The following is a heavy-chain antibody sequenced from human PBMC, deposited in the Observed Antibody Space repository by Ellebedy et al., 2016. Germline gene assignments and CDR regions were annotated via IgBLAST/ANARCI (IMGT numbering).Heavy chain of an antibody. D-gene: IGHD3-10*01. CDR2: ISSSSSTI. CDR3: ARDHSGPRRGTCDY. Sequence: GGSLRLXCAASGFTFSSYSMNWVRQAPGKGLEWVSYISSSSSTIYYADSVKGRFTISRDNAKNSLYLQMNSLRAEDTAVYYCARDHSGPRRGTCDYWGQGTLVTVSS. J-gene: IGHJ4*02. V-gene: IGHV3-48*04. CDR1: GFTFSSYS.